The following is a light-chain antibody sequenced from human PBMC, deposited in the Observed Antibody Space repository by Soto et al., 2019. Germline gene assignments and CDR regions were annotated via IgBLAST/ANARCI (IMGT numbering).Light chain of an antibody. CDR1: SSNIGGNS. V-gene: IGLV1-51*01. CDR2: DDD. J-gene: IGLJ1*01. Sequence: QSVMTQPPSVSAAPGQRVTISCSGSSSNIGGNSVSWYQQLPGTAPKLLIYDDDKRPSGIPDRFSGSKSGTSATLGITGFQTGDEADYYCGSWDSSLSXYVFGTGTXLTXL. CDR3: GSWDSSLSXYV.